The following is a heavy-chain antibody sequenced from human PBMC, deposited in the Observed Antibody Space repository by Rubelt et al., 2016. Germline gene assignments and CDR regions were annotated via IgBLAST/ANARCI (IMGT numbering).Heavy chain of an antibody. CDR1: GYTLTELS. D-gene: IGHD2-2*01. J-gene: IGHJ4*02. Sequence: QVQLVQSGAEVKKPGASVKVSCKVSGYTLTELSMHWVRQAPGKGLEWMGGFDPEDGETIYAQKFQGIVTMTDDTSTDTAYMDLSSLRSEDTAVYYCATGIVVVPAHVPSRDYWGQGTLVTVSS. CDR3: ATGIVVVPAHVPSRDY. CDR2: FDPEDGET. V-gene: IGHV1-24*01.